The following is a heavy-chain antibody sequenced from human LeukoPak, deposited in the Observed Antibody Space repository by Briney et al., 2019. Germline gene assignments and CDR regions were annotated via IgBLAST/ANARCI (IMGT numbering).Heavy chain of an antibody. CDR3: ASYCSSTSCANYYYYYGMDV. CDR2: ISAYNGNT. Sequence: ASVKVSCKASGYTFTSYGISWVRQAPGQGLEWMGWISAYNGNTNYAQKLQGRVTMTTDTSTSTAYMELRSLRSDDTAVYYCASYCSSTSCANYYYYYGMDVWGQGTTVTVSS. CDR1: GYTFTSYG. D-gene: IGHD2-2*01. V-gene: IGHV1-18*01. J-gene: IGHJ6*02.